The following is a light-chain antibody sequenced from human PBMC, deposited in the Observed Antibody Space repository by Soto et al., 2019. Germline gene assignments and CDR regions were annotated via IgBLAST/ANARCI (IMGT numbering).Light chain of an antibody. CDR2: GAS. CDR1: QSVSSN. V-gene: IGKV3-15*01. CDR3: QQYNNWSPST. Sequence: EIVMTQSPATLSVSPGERATLSCRASQSVSSNLAWYQQKPGQAPRLLIYGASTRATGIPARLSCSGSGTDFPPTIISLQSVDFAVFYCQQYNNWSPSTFGQGTRVEIK. J-gene: IGKJ5*01.